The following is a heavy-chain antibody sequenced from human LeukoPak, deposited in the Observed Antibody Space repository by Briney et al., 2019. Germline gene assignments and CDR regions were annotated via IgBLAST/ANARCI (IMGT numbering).Heavy chain of an antibody. Sequence: PGGSLRLSCAASGFTFGTYAMSWVRQAPGKGLEWVSVIYSGGSTYYADSVKGRFTISRDNSKNTLYLQMNSLRAEDTAVYYCARGVVEMATIFDYWGQGTLVTVSS. D-gene: IGHD5-24*01. J-gene: IGHJ4*02. CDR1: GFTFGTYA. CDR3: ARGVVEMATIFDY. V-gene: IGHV3-53*01. CDR2: IYSGGST.